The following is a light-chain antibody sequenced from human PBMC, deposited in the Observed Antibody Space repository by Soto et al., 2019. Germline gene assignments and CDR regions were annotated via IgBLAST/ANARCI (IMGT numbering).Light chain of an antibody. Sequence: VLSQPPSGSGSTGQSVTISCTGTSSDVRGYNYVSWYQQHPGKAPKLMIYEVSKRPSGVPDRFSASKSGNTASLTVSGLQAEDEADYYCSSYAGSNNFVFGTGTKVT. J-gene: IGLJ1*01. CDR3: SSYAGSNNFV. CDR2: EVS. V-gene: IGLV2-8*01. CDR1: SSDVRGYNY.